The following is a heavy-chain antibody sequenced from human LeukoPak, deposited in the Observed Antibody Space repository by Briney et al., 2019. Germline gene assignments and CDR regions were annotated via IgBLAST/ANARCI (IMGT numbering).Heavy chain of an antibody. Sequence: GGSLRLSCAASGFTFSSYWMHWVRQAPGKGLVWVSRINSDGSNAGYADSVKGRFTISRDNAKNTLYLQMNSLRAEDTAVYYCARGHTGYEYWGQGTLVTVSS. D-gene: IGHD5-12*01. J-gene: IGHJ4*02. CDR1: GFTFSSYW. CDR2: INSDGSNA. V-gene: IGHV3-74*01. CDR3: ARGHTGYEY.